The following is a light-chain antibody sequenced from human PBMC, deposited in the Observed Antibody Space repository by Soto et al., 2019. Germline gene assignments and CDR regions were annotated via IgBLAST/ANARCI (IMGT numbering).Light chain of an antibody. CDR3: QQYDTSLWT. J-gene: IGKJ1*01. CDR1: QSVSSSY. V-gene: IGKV3-20*01. CDR2: GAS. Sequence: EIVLTHSPGTLSLSPGERATLSFSSSQSVSSSYLAWYQQKPGQAPRLLIYGASSRATGIPDRFSGSGSGTDFTLTISRLEPEDFAVYDCQQYDTSLWTFGQGTKVDIK.